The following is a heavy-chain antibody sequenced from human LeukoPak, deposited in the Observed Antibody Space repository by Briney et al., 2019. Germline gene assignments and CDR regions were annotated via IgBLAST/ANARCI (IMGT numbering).Heavy chain of an antibody. V-gene: IGHV3-48*03. CDR1: GFTFSSYE. J-gene: IGHJ4*02. CDR3: ARSSWIQLWSHLV. CDR2: ISSSGSTI. Sequence: GGSLRLSCAASGFTFSSYEMNWVRQAPGKGLEWVSYISSSGSTIYYADSVKGRFTISRDNAKNSLYLQMDSLRPEDTAVYYCARSSWIQLWSHLVWGQGTLVTVSS. D-gene: IGHD5-18*01.